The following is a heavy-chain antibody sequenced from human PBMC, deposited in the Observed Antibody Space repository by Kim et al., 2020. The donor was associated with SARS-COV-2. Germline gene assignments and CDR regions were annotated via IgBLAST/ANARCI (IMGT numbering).Heavy chain of an antibody. CDR3: ARDRGYYYDSSGYFDY. V-gene: IGHV1-69*01. Sequence: KFQGRVTITADESTSTAYMELSRLRSEDTAVYYCARDRGYYYDSSGYFDYWGQGTLVTVSS. J-gene: IGHJ4*02. D-gene: IGHD3-22*01.